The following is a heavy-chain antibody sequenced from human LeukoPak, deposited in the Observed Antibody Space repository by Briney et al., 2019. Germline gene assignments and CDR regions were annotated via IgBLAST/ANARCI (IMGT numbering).Heavy chain of an antibody. D-gene: IGHD2-15*01. CDR3: ARRYCSGGSCYFY. CDR2: IIPILGTA. J-gene: IGHJ4*02. Sequence: SVKVSCKASGGTFSSYAISWVRQAPGQGLEWMGGIIPILGTANYAQKFQGRVTITADESTSTAYMELSSLRSEDTAVYYCARRYCSGGSCYFYWGQGTLVTVSS. CDR1: GGTFSSYA. V-gene: IGHV1-69*13.